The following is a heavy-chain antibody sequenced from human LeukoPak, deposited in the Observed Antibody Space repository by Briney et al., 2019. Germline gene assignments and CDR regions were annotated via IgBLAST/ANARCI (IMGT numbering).Heavy chain of an antibody. Sequence: AGGSLRLSCAASGFIFSSYAMNWVRQAPGKGLEWVSAISGGGSTTYYADSVKGRFTLSRDNSKSTLYLQMNSLRVEDTAVYYCAKGQLAAAATMDNRGQGTLATVSS. CDR3: AKGQLAAAATMDN. CDR1: GFIFSSYA. CDR2: ISGGGSTT. D-gene: IGHD6-13*01. J-gene: IGHJ4*02. V-gene: IGHV3-23*01.